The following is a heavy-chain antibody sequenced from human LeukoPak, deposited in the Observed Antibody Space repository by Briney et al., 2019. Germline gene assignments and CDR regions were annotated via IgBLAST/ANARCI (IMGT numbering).Heavy chain of an antibody. Sequence: VSVKASCKASGYTFTSYYMHWVRQAPGQGLEWMGIINPSGGSTSYAQKFQGRVTMTRDTSTSTVYMELSSLRSEDTAVYYCARDPGSVGGYGEPNNYFDYWGQGTLVTVSS. J-gene: IGHJ4*02. CDR1: GYTFTSYY. CDR2: INPSGGST. V-gene: IGHV1-46*01. CDR3: ARDPGSVGGYGEPNNYFDY. D-gene: IGHD4-17*01.